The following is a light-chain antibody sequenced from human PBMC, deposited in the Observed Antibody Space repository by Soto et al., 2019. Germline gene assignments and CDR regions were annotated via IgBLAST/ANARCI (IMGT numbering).Light chain of an antibody. Sequence: DIQMTQSPSSLSASVGDRVTITCRASRGINNYLAWYQQKSGKAPKLLIYAASTLQSGVPSRFSGSGSGADFTLTISSLQPEDVATYYCQKYNSAPRAFGQGTKVEIK. CDR1: RGINNY. J-gene: IGKJ1*01. V-gene: IGKV1-27*01. CDR2: AAS. CDR3: QKYNSAPRA.